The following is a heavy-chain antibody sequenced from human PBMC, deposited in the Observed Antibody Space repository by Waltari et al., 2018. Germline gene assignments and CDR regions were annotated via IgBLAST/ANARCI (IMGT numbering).Heavy chain of an antibody. J-gene: IGHJ4*02. D-gene: IGHD3-22*01. CDR2: IRAYNGNT. CDR1: GYTFTNVV. V-gene: IGHV1-18*01. Sequence: QVQLVQSEAEVKKPGASVRGSRKSSGYTFTNVVINCVRQAPGHGLEWMGWIRAYNGNTDYEEKFQGRVTMTRATSTSTAYLELGSLTSDDTAVYFCARGGGPRTVVALTFDYWGEGTLVTVSS. CDR3: ARGGGPRTVVALTFDY.